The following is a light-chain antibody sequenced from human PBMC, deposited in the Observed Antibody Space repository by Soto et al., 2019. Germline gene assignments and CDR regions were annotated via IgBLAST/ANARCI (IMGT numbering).Light chain of an antibody. Sequence: QSALTQPASVSGSPGQSITISCTGTSSDVGGYKYVSWYQQHPGKAPKLMIYEVSNRPSGISYRFSGSKSGNTASLTISGLQGEDEADYYCSAYTVSRTYVFGTGTKLTVL. CDR3: SAYTVSRTYV. CDR1: SSDVGGYKY. J-gene: IGLJ1*01. V-gene: IGLV2-14*01. CDR2: EVS.